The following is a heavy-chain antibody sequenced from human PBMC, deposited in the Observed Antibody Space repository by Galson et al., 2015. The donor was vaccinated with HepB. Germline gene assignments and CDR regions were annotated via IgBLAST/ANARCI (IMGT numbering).Heavy chain of an antibody. CDR1: GFTFSGSA. J-gene: IGHJ4*02. CDR2: IRSKASDYAT. V-gene: IGHV3-73*01. Sequence: SLRLPFAASGFTFSGSAIHWVRQASGKGPAWVGRIRSKASDYATAYAASLKGRFTISRDDSKNTAYLPMNRLKTEDTAVYYCLRLGDLSGYSSSWGQGTLVTVSS. D-gene: IGHD6-13*01. CDR3: LRLGDLSGYSSS.